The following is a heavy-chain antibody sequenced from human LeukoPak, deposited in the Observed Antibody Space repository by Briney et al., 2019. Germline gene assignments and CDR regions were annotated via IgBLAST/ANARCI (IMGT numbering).Heavy chain of an antibody. CDR2: IYYSGST. CDR1: GGSISSSSYY. CDR3: AGINYYDSSGYSFPKYYFDY. Sequence: PSETLSLTCTVSGGSISSSSYYWGWIRQPPGKGLEWIGTIYYSGSTYYNPSLKSRVTISEDTSKNQFSLKLSSVTAADTAVYYCAGINYYDSSGYSFPKYYFDYWGQGTLVTVSS. V-gene: IGHV4-39*07. D-gene: IGHD3-22*01. J-gene: IGHJ4*02.